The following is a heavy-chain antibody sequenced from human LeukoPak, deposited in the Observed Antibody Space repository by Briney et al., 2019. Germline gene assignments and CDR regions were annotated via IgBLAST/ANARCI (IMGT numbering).Heavy chain of an antibody. CDR3: AREGIAAAIYYYYYMDV. CDR1: GFTFSSYA. V-gene: IGHV3-23*01. D-gene: IGHD6-13*01. Sequence: GGSLRLSCAASGFTFSSYAMSWVRQAPGKGLEWVSAISGSGGSTYYADSVKGRFTISRDNAKNSLYLQMNSLRAEDTAVYYCAREGIAAAIYYYYYMDVWGKGTTVTVSS. J-gene: IGHJ6*03. CDR2: ISGSGGST.